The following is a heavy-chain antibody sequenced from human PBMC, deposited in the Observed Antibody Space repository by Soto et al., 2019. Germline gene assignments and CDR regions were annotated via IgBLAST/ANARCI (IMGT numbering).Heavy chain of an antibody. J-gene: IGHJ4*02. CDR3: ARSTGDTWQLYDFGY. CDR1: GFNFSAYY. Sequence: EVQLLESGGGLVQPWWSLRLSCAASGFNFSAYYMSWFRHATGRGLEWVSGISGLGGSKYYADSVKGRFTISRDNSRNILYLQLNSLRAEDTAEYYCARSTGDTWQLYDFGYWGQGTLLTVSS. V-gene: IGHV3-23*01. CDR2: ISGLGGSK. D-gene: IGHD7-27*01.